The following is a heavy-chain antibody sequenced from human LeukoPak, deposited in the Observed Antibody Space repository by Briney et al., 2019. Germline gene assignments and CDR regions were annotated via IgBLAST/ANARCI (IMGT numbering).Heavy chain of an antibody. CDR1: GFTFSTYW. CDR3: ARESPTVVNLDY. J-gene: IGHJ4*02. CDR2: INSDGSTT. D-gene: IGHD4-23*01. Sequence: GSLRLSCAVSGFTFSTYWMHWVRQAPGKGLVGVSRINSDGSTTNYADSVKGRFTISRDNAKNTLYLQMNSLRAEDTAVYYCARESPTVVNLDYWGQGTLVTVSS. V-gene: IGHV3-74*01.